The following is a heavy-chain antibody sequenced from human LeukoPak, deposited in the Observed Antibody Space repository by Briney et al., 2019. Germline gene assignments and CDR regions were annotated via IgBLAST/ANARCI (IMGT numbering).Heavy chain of an antibody. J-gene: IGHJ6*02. Sequence: ASVKVSCKASGYTFTSYYMHWVRQAPGQGLEWMGIINPSGGSTSYAQKFQGRVTMTRDTSTSTVYMELSSLRSEDTAVYYCARASTGLWKLLASYYYYGMDVWGQGTTVTVSS. V-gene: IGHV1-46*01. CDR1: GYTFTSYY. CDR3: ARASTGLWKLLASYYYYGMDV. D-gene: IGHD1-26*01. CDR2: INPSGGST.